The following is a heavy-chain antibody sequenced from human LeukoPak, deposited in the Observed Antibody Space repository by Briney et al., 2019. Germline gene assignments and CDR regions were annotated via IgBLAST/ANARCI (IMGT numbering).Heavy chain of an antibody. CDR2: SRIKANSYAT. D-gene: IGHD1-1*01. CDR1: GFTFSGSA. Sequence: GGSLRLSCAASGFTFSGSAMHWVRQASGKGLEWVGRSRIKANSYATAYAASVKGRFTISRDDSKNTAYLQMNSLKTEDTAVYYCTSLSSVQLERHRLERKKYYYYMDVWGKGTTVTVSS. CDR3: TSLSSVQLERHRLERKKYYYYMDV. V-gene: IGHV3-73*01. J-gene: IGHJ6*03.